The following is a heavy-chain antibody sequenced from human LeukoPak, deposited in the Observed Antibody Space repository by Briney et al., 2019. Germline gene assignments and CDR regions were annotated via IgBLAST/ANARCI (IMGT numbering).Heavy chain of an antibody. CDR2: ISTYNGNT. V-gene: IGHV1-18*01. CDR1: GYTFTNYG. CDR3: ARELGYCSGGSCYRNFDY. J-gene: IGHJ4*02. Sequence: ASVKVSCKASGYTFTNYGISWVRQAPGQGLEWMGWISTYNGNTNYAQKLQGRVTLTTDTSTTTAYMELRSLRSDDTAVYYCARELGYCSGGSCYRNFDYWGQGTLVTVSS. D-gene: IGHD2-15*01.